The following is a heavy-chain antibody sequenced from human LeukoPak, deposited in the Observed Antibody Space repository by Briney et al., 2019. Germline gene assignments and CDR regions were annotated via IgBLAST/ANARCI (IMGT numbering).Heavy chain of an antibody. Sequence: PGGSLRLSCAASGFTFSDHYMGWVRQAPGRGLEWVGRTRNIANSYTTQYAASVKGRFAISRDDSKNSLYLQMNSLRPEDTAVYYCAKDDAWLQYGNWGRGTLVTVSS. CDR1: GFTFSDHY. D-gene: IGHD5-24*01. J-gene: IGHJ4*02. V-gene: IGHV3-72*01. CDR2: TRNIANSYTT. CDR3: AKDDAWLQYGN.